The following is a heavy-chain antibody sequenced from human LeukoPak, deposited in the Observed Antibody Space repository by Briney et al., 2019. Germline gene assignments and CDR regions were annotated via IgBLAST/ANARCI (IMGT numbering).Heavy chain of an antibody. J-gene: IGHJ4*02. Sequence: PSETLSLTCTVSGASISNYYWSWIRQPPGKGLECIGYVSYSGSTNYNPSLKSRVTISVDTSKNQFSLKLSSVTAADTAVYYCARTTAAGTYYFDYWGQGTLVTVSS. CDR3: ARTTAAGTYYFDY. V-gene: IGHV4-59*01. D-gene: IGHD6-13*01. CDR1: GASISNYY. CDR2: VSYSGST.